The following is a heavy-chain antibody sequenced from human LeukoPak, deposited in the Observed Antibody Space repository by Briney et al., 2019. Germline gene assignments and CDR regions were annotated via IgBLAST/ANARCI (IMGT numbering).Heavy chain of an antibody. V-gene: IGHV3-23*01. CDR3: AKDRTMPQLRLSHDAFDI. J-gene: IGHJ3*02. D-gene: IGHD5-18*01. CDR1: GFTFSDYY. CDR2: ISGSGGST. Sequence: SGGSLRLSCAASGFTFSDYYMSWVRQAPGKGLEWVSAISGSGGSTYYADSVKGRFTISRDNSKNTLYLQMNSLRAEDTAVYYCAKDRTMPQLRLSHDAFDIWGQGTMVTVSS.